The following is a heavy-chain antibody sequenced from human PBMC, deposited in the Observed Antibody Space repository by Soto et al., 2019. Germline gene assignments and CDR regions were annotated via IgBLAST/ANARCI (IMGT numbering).Heavy chain of an antibody. V-gene: IGHV4-34*01. Sequence: SETLSLTCAVYGGSFSCYYWSWIRQPPGKGLEWIGEINHSGSTDYNPSLKSRVTISVDTSKNQFSLKLSSVTAADTAVYYCARPTSYYDFWSGPYAFDIWGQGTMVTVSS. CDR2: INHSGST. D-gene: IGHD3-3*01. CDR3: ARPTSYYDFWSGPYAFDI. CDR1: GGSFSCYY. J-gene: IGHJ3*02.